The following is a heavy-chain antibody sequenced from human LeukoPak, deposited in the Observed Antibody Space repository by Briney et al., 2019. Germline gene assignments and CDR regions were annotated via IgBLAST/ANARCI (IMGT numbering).Heavy chain of an antibody. CDR2: IYYSGSA. V-gene: IGHV4-59*01. J-gene: IGHJ4*02. Sequence: SETLSLTCTVSGGSLSSYYWSWIRQPPGKGLEWIGYIYYSGSAKYNPSLKSRVTISVDTSKNQFSLKLSSVTAGDTAVYYCARAPGIAAAGTLFDFWGQGTLVTVSS. CDR3: ARAPGIAAAGTLFDF. D-gene: IGHD6-13*01. CDR1: GGSLSSYY.